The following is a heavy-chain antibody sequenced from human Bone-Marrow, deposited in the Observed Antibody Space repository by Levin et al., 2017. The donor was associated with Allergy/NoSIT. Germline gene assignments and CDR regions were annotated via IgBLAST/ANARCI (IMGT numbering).Heavy chain of an antibody. V-gene: IGHV2-70*01. Sequence: ESGPTLVKPTQTLTLTCSFSGFSLTTKGMCVSWIRQPPGKALEWLALIDWEDDKYYSASLKTRLTISKDTSKNQVLLKVTNMGPVDTATYFGEGLHRRGRSDYYYSAWGDDAFDIWGQGTVVTVSS. CDR3: EGLHRRGRSDYYYSAWGDDAFDI. D-gene: IGHD3-22*01. CDR2: IDWEDDK. J-gene: IGHJ3*02. CDR1: GFSLTTKGMC.